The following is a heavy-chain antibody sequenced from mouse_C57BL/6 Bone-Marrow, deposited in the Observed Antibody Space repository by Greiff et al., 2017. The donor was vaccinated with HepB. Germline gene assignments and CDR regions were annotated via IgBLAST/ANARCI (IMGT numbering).Heavy chain of an antibody. CDR1: GFTFTDYY. J-gene: IGHJ4*01. CDR2: IRNKANGYTT. V-gene: IGHV7-3*01. Sequence: DVKLVESGGGLVQPGGSLSLSCAASGFTFTDYYMSWVRQPPGKALEWLGFIRNKANGYTTEYSASVKGRFTISRDNSQSILYLQMNALRAEDSATYYCARYGTTERDYYAMDYWGQGTSVTVSS. D-gene: IGHD1-1*01. CDR3: ARYGTTERDYYAMDY.